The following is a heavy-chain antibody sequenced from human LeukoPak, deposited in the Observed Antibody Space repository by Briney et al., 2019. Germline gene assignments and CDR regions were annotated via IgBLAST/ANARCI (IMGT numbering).Heavy chain of an antibody. J-gene: IGHJ4*02. CDR2: ISGDGDKT. CDR1: GFTFHDYA. Sequence: GGSLRLSCAASGFTFHDYAMHWVRQAPGKGLEWLSVISGDGDKTNYADSVKGRFTTSRDNSKNSLYLQMISLRAEDTALYYCARDHCSGGSCYLDYWGQGSLVTVSS. CDR3: ARDHCSGGSCYLDY. V-gene: IGHV3-43*02. D-gene: IGHD2-15*01.